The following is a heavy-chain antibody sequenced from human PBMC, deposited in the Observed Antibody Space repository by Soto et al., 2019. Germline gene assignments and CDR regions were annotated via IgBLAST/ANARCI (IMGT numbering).Heavy chain of an antibody. V-gene: IGHV3-48*01. CDR1: GLTFSSYS. CDR3: TTGIVVVITSGMDV. D-gene: IGHD3-22*01. Sequence: GGSLRLSCAASGLTFSSYSMNWVRQAPGKGLEWVSYISSSSSTIYYADSVKGRFTISRDNAKNSLYLQMNSLRAEDTAVYYCTTGIVVVITSGMDVWGQGTTVTVYS. J-gene: IGHJ6*02. CDR2: ISSSSSTI.